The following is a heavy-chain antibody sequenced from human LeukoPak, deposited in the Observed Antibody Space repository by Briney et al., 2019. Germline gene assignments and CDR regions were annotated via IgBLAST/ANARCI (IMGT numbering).Heavy chain of an antibody. CDR2: IIRTGGST. D-gene: IGHD3-9*01. J-gene: IGHJ5*02. Sequence: SSVRPTPQEGLWRVSGIIRTGGSTDYADSVKGRFTISRDNSKNTLYLQMNSLRDEDTALYYCAKDFLGGWLPSNCFYPWGQGTLVTVSS. CDR3: AKDFLGGWLPSNCFYP. V-gene: IGHV3-23*01.